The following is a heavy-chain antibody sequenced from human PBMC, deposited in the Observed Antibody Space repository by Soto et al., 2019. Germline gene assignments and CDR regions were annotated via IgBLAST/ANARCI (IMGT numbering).Heavy chain of an antibody. CDR2: MNFNSGNT. D-gene: IGHD3-10*01. V-gene: IGHV1-8*01. Sequence: ASVKVSCKPSGYAFTNYDINWVRQATGQGLEWMGWMNFNSGNTGYAQKFQGRVTITRDTSASTAYMELSSLRSEDTAVYYCARGPLLWGDVWGQGTTVTVSS. J-gene: IGHJ6*02. CDR3: ARGPLLWGDV. CDR1: GYAFTNYD.